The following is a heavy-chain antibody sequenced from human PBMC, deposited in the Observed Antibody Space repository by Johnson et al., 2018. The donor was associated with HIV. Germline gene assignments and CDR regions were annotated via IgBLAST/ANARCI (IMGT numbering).Heavy chain of an antibody. CDR1: GFTFDDYG. CDR3: ARDLTVADIGHYAFDI. D-gene: IGHD6-19*01. J-gene: IGHJ3*02. CDR2: INWNGGSI. V-gene: IGHV3-20*04. Sequence: MQLVESGGGVVRPGGSLRLSCAASGFTFDDYGMSWVRQAPGKGLEWVSGINWNGGSIGHADSVKGRFTISRDNAKNSLYLQMNSLRADDTALYYGARDLTVADIGHYAFDIWGQGTLVTVSS.